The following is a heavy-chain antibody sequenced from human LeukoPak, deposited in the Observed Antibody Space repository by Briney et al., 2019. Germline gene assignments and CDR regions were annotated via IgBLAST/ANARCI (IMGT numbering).Heavy chain of an antibody. CDR1: GGSISTYS. CDR2: IYTTGIT. Sequence: SQTLSLTCTVSGGSISTYSWTWIRQPAGKGLEWIVRIYTTGITNYTTSLESRVTMSLDTSKNQFSLKVNSVTAADTAMYYCARDRVGGSGHWYFDLWGRGTLVTVSS. V-gene: IGHV4-4*07. D-gene: IGHD3-10*01. CDR3: ARDRVGGSGHWYFDL. J-gene: IGHJ2*01.